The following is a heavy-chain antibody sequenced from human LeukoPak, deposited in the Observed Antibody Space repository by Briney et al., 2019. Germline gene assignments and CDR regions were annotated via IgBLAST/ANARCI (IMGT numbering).Heavy chain of an antibody. V-gene: IGHV5-51*01. J-gene: IGHJ3*02. CDR2: IYPGDSDT. Sequence: GESLKISCKGSGYSFTSYWIGWVRQMPGKGLEWMGIIYPGDSDTRYSPSFQGQVTISADKSISTAYLQWSSLKASDTAMYYCARGMHSYGQGNAFDIWGQGTMVTVSS. CDR3: ARGMHSYGQGNAFDI. CDR1: GYSFTSYW. D-gene: IGHD5-18*01.